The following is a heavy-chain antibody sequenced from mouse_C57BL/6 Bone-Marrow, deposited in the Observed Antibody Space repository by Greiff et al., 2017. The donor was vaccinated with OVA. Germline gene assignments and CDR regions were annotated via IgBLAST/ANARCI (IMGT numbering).Heavy chain of an antibody. Sequence: QVQLQQSGPELVKPGASVKISCKASGYAFSSSWMNWVKQRPGKGLEWIGRIYPGDGDTNYNGKFKGKATLTADKSSSTAYMQLSSLTAEDTAVYFCARKGRFRDWGQGTLVTVSA. CDR1: GYAFSSSW. J-gene: IGHJ3*01. CDR3: ARKGRFRD. CDR2: IYPGDGDT. V-gene: IGHV1-82*01.